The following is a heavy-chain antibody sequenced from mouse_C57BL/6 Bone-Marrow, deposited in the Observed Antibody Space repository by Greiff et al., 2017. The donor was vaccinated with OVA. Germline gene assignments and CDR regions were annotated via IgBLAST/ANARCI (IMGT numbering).Heavy chain of an antibody. CDR3: ARKRAYYAMDY. V-gene: IGHV1-42*01. Sequence: VQLQQSGPELVKPGASVKISCKASGYSFTGYYMNWVKQSPEKSLEWIGEINPSTGGTTYNQKFKAKATLTVDKSSSTAYMQLKSLTSEDSAVYYCARKRAYYAMDYWGQGTSVTVSS. CDR1: GYSFTGYY. D-gene: IGHD3-3*01. J-gene: IGHJ4*01. CDR2: INPSTGGT.